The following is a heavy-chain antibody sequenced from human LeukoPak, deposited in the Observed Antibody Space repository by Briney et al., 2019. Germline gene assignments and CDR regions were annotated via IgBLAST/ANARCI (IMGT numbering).Heavy chain of an antibody. CDR1: GFAFSSYT. Sequence: GGSLRLSCSASGFAFSSYTIHWVRQAPGKGLEFVSAITNNGGNTYYADSVKGRFTISRDNSKNTVYLQMSSLRAEDTAVYYCVIVRRYCDSSGSDYWGQGTLVTVSS. CDR2: ITNNGGNT. V-gene: IGHV3-64D*06. D-gene: IGHD3-9*01. CDR3: VIVRRYCDSSGSDY. J-gene: IGHJ4*02.